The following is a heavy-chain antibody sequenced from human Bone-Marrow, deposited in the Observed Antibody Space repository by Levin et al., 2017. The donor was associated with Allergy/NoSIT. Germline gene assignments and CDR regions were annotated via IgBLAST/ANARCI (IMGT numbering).Heavy chain of an antibody. CDR1: GYTFTSYY. Sequence: ASVKVSCNSSGYTFTSYYIRWVRQAPGQGLEWMGVINPSSGSTTYAQNFQGRVSMTRDTSTSTVYMELSSLRSEDTAVYYCARAAVSGRRFDYWGQGTLVIVTS. CDR3: ARAAVSGRRFDY. J-gene: IGHJ4*02. D-gene: IGHD6-19*01. V-gene: IGHV1-46*01. CDR2: INPSSGST.